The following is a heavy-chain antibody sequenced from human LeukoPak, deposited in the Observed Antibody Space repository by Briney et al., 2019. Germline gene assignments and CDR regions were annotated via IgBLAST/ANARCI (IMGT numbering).Heavy chain of an antibody. D-gene: IGHD3-10*02. CDR1: GFTFDDYA. Sequence: SLRLSCAASGFTFDDYAMHWVRQAPGKGLEWVSGISWNSGTIDYADSVKGRFTISRDNAKNSLYLQMNSLRAEDTALYYCAELGITMIGGVWGKGTTVTISS. J-gene: IGHJ6*04. CDR2: ISWNSGTI. V-gene: IGHV3-9*01. CDR3: AELGITMIGGV.